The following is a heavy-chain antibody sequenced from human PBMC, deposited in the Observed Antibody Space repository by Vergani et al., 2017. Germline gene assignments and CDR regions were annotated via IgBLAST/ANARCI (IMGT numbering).Heavy chain of an antibody. V-gene: IGHV1-8*01. CDR3: ARDDGRYYDILTGYYDYYYYGMDV. J-gene: IGHJ6*02. CDR1: GYTFTSYD. CDR2: MNPNSGNT. Sequence: QVQLVQSGAEVKKPGASVKVSCKASGYTFTSYDINWVRQATGQGLEWMGWMNPNSGNTGYAQKFQGRVTMTRKTSISTAYMELSSLRSEDTAVYYCARDDGRYYDILTGYYDYYYYGMDVWGQGTTVTVSS. D-gene: IGHD3-9*01.